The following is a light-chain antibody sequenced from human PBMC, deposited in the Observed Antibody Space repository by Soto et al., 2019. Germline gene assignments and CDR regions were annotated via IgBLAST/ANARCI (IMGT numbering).Light chain of an antibody. V-gene: IGLV2-14*01. CDR3: SSYTSTSTPWV. Sequence: QSALTQPASVSGSPGQSITIFCSGTSSDVGAYKFVSWYRHHPGKAPQVMIYEVSNRPSGVSNRFSGSKSGNTASLTISGIQPEDEGDYYCSSYTSTSTPWVFGGGTKVTVL. J-gene: IGLJ3*02. CDR1: SSDVGAYKF. CDR2: EVS.